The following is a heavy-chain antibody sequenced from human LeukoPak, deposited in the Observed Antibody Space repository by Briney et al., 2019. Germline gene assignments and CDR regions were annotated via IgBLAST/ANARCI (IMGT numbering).Heavy chain of an antibody. CDR2: IKGDGSEI. V-gene: IGHV3-7*01. D-gene: IGHD4-23*01. CDR3: ARDRGYSSFDY. Sequence: GGSLRLSCAASAFTFSNYWMSWVRQAPGKGLEWVANIKGDGSEINYVDSVKGRFTISRDNAKNPLYLQMNSLTVDDTAVYYCARDRGYSSFDYWGQGTLVTVSS. J-gene: IGHJ4*02. CDR1: AFTFSNYW.